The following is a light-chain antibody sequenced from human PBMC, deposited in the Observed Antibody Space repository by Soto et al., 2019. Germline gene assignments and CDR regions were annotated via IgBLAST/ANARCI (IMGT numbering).Light chain of an antibody. J-gene: IGLJ3*02. CDR1: TSDVGGYDV. CDR2: EVN. V-gene: IGLV2-23*02. CDR3: CSFAGSSTFWV. Sequence: QSVLTQPASVSGSPGQSITISCSGTTSDVGGYDVVSWYQQHPGKAPKLMIFEVNQRPSGVSDRFSGSKSGNTAPLTISGLQAGDEADYYCCSFAGSSTFWVFGGGTKVTVL.